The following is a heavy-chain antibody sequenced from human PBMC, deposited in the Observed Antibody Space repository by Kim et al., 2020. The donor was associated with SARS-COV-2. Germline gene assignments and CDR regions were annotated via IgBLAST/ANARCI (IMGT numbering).Heavy chain of an antibody. J-gene: IGHJ4*02. CDR3: ARKESGSSHFDY. Sequence: SVKVSCKASGGTFSSYAISWVRQAPGQGLEWMGGIIPIFGTANYAQKFQGRVTITADESTSTAYMELSSLRSEDTAVYYCARKESGSSHFDYWGQGTLVTVSS. CDR1: GGTFSSYA. CDR2: IIPIFGTA. D-gene: IGHD1-26*01. V-gene: IGHV1-69*13.